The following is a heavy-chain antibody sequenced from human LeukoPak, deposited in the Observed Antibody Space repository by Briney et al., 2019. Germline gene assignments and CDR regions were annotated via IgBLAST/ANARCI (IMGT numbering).Heavy chain of an antibody. D-gene: IGHD2-2*01. Sequence: SETLSLTCTVSGGSISSYYWSWIRQPPGKGLEWIGYIYYSGSTNYNPSLKGRVTISVDTSKNQFSLKLSSVTAADTAVYYCAREEVGGLDYWGQGTLVTVSS. V-gene: IGHV4-59*01. CDR2: IYYSGST. CDR3: AREEVGGLDY. J-gene: IGHJ4*02. CDR1: GGSISSYY.